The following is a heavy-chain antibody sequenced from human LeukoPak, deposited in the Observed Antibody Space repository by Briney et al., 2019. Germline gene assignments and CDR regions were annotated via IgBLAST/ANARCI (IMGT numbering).Heavy chain of an antibody. J-gene: IGHJ6*03. V-gene: IGHV5-51*01. D-gene: IGHD3-3*01. CDR2: IYPGDSDT. CDR3: ARRVSSRPYYDFWSGYYPKNYYYYYYMDV. CDR1: GYSFTSYW. Sequence: GESLKISCKGSGYSFTSYWIGWVRQMPGKGLEWMGIIYPGDSDTRYSPSFQGQVTISADKSISTAYLQWSSLKASDTAMYYCARRVSSRPYYDFWSGYYPKNYYYYYYMDVWGKGTTVTVSS.